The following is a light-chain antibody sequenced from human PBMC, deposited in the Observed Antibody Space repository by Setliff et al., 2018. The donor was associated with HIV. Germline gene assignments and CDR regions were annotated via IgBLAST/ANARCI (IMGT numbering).Light chain of an antibody. V-gene: IGLV2-14*01. Sequence: QSVLTQPASVSGSPGQSITISCTGTSSDVGNYNYVSWYQQHPGKAPKLMIYEVTYRPSGVSNRFSGSKSGNTASLTISGLQAEDEADYYCSSYTTNATFVFGTGTKVHRP. CDR3: SSYTTNATFV. CDR2: EVT. J-gene: IGLJ1*01. CDR1: SSDVGNYNY.